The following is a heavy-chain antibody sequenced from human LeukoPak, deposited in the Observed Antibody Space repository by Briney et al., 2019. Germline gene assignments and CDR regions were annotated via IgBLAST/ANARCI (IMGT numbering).Heavy chain of an antibody. J-gene: IGHJ4*02. CDR1: GLTLSEYY. Sequence: GGSVRLSCAASGLTLSEYYLRWIRQPPGRGLEWVSYISRIGSNIYYAHSVQGRFTISRDHAKNPLYLQMNSLRADDPAVYYCARDLGYCSSTSCPPWTGDWGQGTLLTVSS. CDR2: ISRIGSNI. D-gene: IGHD2-2*01. V-gene: IGHV3-11*01. CDR3: ARDLGYCSSTSCPPWTGD.